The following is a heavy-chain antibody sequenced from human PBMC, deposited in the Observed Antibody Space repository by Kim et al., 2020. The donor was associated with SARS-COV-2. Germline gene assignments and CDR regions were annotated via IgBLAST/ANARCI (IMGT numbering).Heavy chain of an antibody. CDR2: ISWNSGSI. CDR3: AKANLRPKYCTNGVCSTYFDY. D-gene: IGHD2-8*01. Sequence: GGSLRLSCAASGFTFDDYAMHWVRQAPGKGLEWVSGISWNSGSIGYADSVKGRFTISRDNAKNSLYLQMNSLRAEDTALYYCAKANLRPKYCTNGVCSTYFDYWGQGTLVTVSS. J-gene: IGHJ4*02. CDR1: GFTFDDYA. V-gene: IGHV3-9*01.